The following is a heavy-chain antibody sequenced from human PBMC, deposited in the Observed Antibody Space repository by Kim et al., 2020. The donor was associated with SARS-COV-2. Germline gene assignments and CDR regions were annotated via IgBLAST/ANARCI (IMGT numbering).Heavy chain of an antibody. V-gene: IGHV4-59*08. J-gene: IGHJ5*02. D-gene: IGHD6-19*01. CDR2: IYYSGST. CDR1: GDSISTYY. Sequence: SETLSPTCTVSGDSISTYYWSWIRQPPGKGLEWIGYIYYSGSTNYYNPSLKSRVTISVDTSKNQFSLKLSSVTAADTAVYYCARSASSGWFSQANWFDPWGQGTLVTVSS. CDR3: ARSASSGWFSQANWFDP.